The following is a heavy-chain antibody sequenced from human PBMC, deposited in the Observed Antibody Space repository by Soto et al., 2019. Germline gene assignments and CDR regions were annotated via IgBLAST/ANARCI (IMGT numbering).Heavy chain of an antibody. Sequence: QVQLQQWGAGLLKPSETLSLTCAVYGGSFSGYYWNWIRQPPGRGLEWIGEINHSGSTNYNPSLKSRVTISVDTSKNQFSLKLSSVTAADTAIYYCSRSNTVTTVRRSSDAFDIWGQGTMVTVSS. D-gene: IGHD4-17*01. CDR3: SRSNTVTTVRRSSDAFDI. V-gene: IGHV4-34*01. J-gene: IGHJ3*02. CDR1: GGSFSGYY. CDR2: INHSGST.